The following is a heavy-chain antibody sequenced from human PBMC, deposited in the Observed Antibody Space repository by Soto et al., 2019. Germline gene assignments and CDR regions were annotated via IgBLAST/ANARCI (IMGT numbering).Heavy chain of an antibody. J-gene: IGHJ4*02. V-gene: IGHV3-30-3*01. D-gene: IGHD3-10*01. CDR3: ARDRLTMVPGVIYYYFDY. Sequence: QVQLVESGGGVVQPGRSLRLSCAASGFTFSSYAMHWVRQAPGKGLEWVAVISYDGSNKYYADSVKGRFTISRDNSKNTLYLAMNSLRAEDTAVYYCARDRLTMVPGVIYYYFDYWGQGTLVPVSS. CDR2: ISYDGSNK. CDR1: GFTFSSYA.